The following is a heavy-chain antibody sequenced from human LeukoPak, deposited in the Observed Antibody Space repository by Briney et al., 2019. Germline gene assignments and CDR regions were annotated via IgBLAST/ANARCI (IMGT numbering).Heavy chain of an antibody. D-gene: IGHD3-10*01. CDR1: GFTVSSNY. CDR3: AKSLDRGGADYFDY. Sequence: GGSLRLSCAASGFTVSSNYMSWVRQAPGKGLEWVSVIYSGGSTYYADSVKGRFTISRDNSKNAVYLQMNSLRAADTAVYYCAKSLDRGGADYFDYWGQGTLVTVSS. V-gene: IGHV3-66*02. J-gene: IGHJ4*02. CDR2: IYSGGST.